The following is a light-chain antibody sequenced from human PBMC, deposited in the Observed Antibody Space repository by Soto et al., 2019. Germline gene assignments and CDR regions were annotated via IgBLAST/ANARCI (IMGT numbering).Light chain of an antibody. CDR3: SSYSSTITRG. V-gene: IGLV2-14*01. CDR1: SSDVGGYDY. J-gene: IGLJ1*01. CDR2: EVS. Sequence: QSALTQPASMSGSPGQSIAISCTGTSSDVGGYDYVSWYQHHAGEAPKLLIYEVSNRPSGISNRFSGSKSGNTASLIISGLQTEDEADYYCSSYSSTITRGFGTGTKLTV.